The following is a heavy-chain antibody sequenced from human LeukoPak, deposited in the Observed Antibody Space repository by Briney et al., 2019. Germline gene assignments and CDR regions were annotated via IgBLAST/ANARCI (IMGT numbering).Heavy chain of an antibody. D-gene: IGHD3-3*01. J-gene: IGHJ6*03. CDR3: ARGVYDFWSGYFYYYYYYMDV. CDR2: IYYSGST. CDR1: GGSISSSSYY. Sequence: SETLSLTCTVSGGSISSSSYYWGWVRQPPGKGLEWIGYIYYSGSTNYNPSLKSRVNISVDTSKNQSSLKLSSVTAADTAVYYCARGVYDFWSGYFYYYYYYMDVWGKGTTVTVSS. V-gene: IGHV4-61*05.